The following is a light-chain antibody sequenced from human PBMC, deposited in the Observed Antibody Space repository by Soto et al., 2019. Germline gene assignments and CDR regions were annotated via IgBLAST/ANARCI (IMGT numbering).Light chain of an antibody. V-gene: IGKV1-13*02. CDR3: QQSFSSPPIT. Sequence: AIQLTQSPSSLSASVGDRVTITCRASQGISSALAWYQQKPGKAPKLLIYDASSLESGVPLRFSGGGSGTDFTLTISNLQPEDFAMYYCQQSFSSPPITFGQGTRLDIK. CDR1: QGISSA. J-gene: IGKJ5*01. CDR2: DAS.